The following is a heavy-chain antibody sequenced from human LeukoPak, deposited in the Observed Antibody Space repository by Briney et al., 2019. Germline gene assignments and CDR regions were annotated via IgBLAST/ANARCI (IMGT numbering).Heavy chain of an antibody. Sequence: PSETLSLTCAVYGGSFSGYYWNWIRQPPGKGLEWIGEINHSGSTNYNPSLKSRVTISVDTSKNQFSLKLSSVTAADTAVYYCAGGTGIVATIDTPPFDYWGQGTLVTVSS. CDR1: GGSFSGYY. CDR2: INHSGST. CDR3: AGGTGIVATIDTPPFDY. D-gene: IGHD5-12*01. V-gene: IGHV4-34*01. J-gene: IGHJ4*02.